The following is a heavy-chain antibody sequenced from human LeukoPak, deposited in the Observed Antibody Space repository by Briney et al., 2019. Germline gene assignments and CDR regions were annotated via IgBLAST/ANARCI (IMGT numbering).Heavy chain of an antibody. CDR1: GFTFSSYA. Sequence: PGGSLRLSCAASGFTFSSYAMSWVRQAPGKGLEWVSAISGSGGSTYYADSVRGRFTISRDNFKNTLDLQMNSLRAEDTAVYYCAKDTGYSSSWGQGTLVTVSS. CDR2: ISGSGGST. V-gene: IGHV3-23*01. CDR3: AKDTGYSSS. D-gene: IGHD6-13*01. J-gene: IGHJ4*02.